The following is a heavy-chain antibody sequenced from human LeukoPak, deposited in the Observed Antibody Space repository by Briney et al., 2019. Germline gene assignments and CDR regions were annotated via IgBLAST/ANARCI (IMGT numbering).Heavy chain of an antibody. CDR2: IYYSGST. J-gene: IGHJ4*02. D-gene: IGHD3-10*01. Sequence: PSETLSLTCTVSGGSISSSSYYWGWIRQPPGKGLEWIGSIYYSGSTYYNPSLKSRVTISVDTSKNQFSLKLSSVTAADTAVYYCARWITMVRGVIPTDYWGQGTLVTVSS. V-gene: IGHV4-39*01. CDR3: ARWITMVRGVIPTDY. CDR1: GGSISSSSYY.